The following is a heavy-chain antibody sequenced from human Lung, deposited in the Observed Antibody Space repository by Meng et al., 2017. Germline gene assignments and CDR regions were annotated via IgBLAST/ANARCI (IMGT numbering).Heavy chain of an antibody. CDR3: ARETEYYDSSGYSVESYYFDY. Sequence: ESGPGLVKPSQTLSLPCTVSGGSISSGGYYWSWIRQHPGKGLEWIGYIYYSGSTYYNPSLKSRVTISVDTSKNQFSLKLSSVTAADTAVYYCARETEYYDSSGYSVESYYFDYWGQGTLVTVSS. D-gene: IGHD3-22*01. J-gene: IGHJ4*02. CDR1: GGSISSGGYY. V-gene: IGHV4-31*03. CDR2: IYYSGST.